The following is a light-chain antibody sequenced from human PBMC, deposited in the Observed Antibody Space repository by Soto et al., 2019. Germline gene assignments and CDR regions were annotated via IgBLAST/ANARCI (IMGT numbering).Light chain of an antibody. CDR2: VAS. CDR3: QQRGNWPLT. V-gene: IGKV3-11*01. Sequence: EIVLTQSPAYLSLSPGERATLSCRASQSITTFLLWYQQKPGQAPRLLIYVASNRATDIPARFSGGGSGTDFTLAISRLEPEDFAVYYCQQRGNWPLTFGGGTKVEI. CDR1: QSITTF. J-gene: IGKJ4*01.